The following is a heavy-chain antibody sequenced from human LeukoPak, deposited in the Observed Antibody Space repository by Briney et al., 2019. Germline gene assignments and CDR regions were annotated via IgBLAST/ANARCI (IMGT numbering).Heavy chain of an antibody. J-gene: IGHJ4*02. CDR1: GFTFNRNN. Sequence: GGSLRLSCAASGFTFNRNNMNWVRQAPGKGLEWVSYISSTSITMYYADSVEGRFTISRDNAKNSLYLQMNSLRADDTAVYYCARETILAVAGDFWGQGTLVTVSS. D-gene: IGHD6-19*01. CDR2: ISSTSITM. V-gene: IGHV3-48*01. CDR3: ARETILAVAGDF.